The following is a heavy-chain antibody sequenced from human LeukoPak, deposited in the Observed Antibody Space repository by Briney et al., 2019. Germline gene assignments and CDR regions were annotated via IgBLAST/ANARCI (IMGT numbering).Heavy chain of an antibody. D-gene: IGHD4-17*01. CDR1: GGSISSYY. CDR2: IHDIGGT. V-gene: IGHV4-59*01. Sequence: PSETLSLTCTVSGGSISSYYWSWIRQPPGKGLEYIAYIHDIGGTDYKPSLKSRVTISLDTAQNQFSLKLSSVTAADTAVYYCVRGIYGAYIDSWGLGTLVTVSS. J-gene: IGHJ4*02. CDR3: VRGIYGAYIDS.